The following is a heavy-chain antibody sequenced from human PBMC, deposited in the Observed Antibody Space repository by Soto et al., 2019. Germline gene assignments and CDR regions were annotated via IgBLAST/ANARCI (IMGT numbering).Heavy chain of an antibody. CDR3: ASAAVTGTAGLDF. CDR2: INPNSGGT. Sequence: ASVKVSCKASGYTLIGLYMPWVRPAPGQGLEWMGWINPNSGGTKSAEKFQGRVTMTRDTSISTAYMELSRLTSDDTAVYYCASAAVTGTAGLDFWGQGTQVTVSS. V-gene: IGHV1-2*02. J-gene: IGHJ4*02. CDR1: GYTLIGLY. D-gene: IGHD6-19*01.